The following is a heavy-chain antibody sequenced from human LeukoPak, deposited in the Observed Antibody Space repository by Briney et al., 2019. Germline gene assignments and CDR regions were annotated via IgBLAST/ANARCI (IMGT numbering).Heavy chain of an antibody. D-gene: IGHD3-10*01. V-gene: IGHV4-59*08. CDR1: GGSISNYY. Sequence: SETLSLTCTVSGGSISNYYWTWIRQPPGKGLEWIGYIYYSGSTYYNPSLKSRVTISVDTSKNQFSLKLTSVTAADTAVYYCARGYASGRYSDYWGQGTLVTVSS. CDR2: IYYSGST. CDR3: ARGYASGRYSDY. J-gene: IGHJ4*02.